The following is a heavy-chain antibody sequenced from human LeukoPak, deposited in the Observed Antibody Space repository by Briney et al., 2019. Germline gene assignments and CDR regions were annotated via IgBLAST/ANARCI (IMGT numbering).Heavy chain of an antibody. Sequence: PGGSLRLSCAASGFTFDTYNFNWVRQAPGKGLEWVASIRSYSSYIYYADSVKGRFTISRDDAQKSLYLQMNSLRAEDTAVYYFAELGITMIGGVWGKGTTVTISS. CDR3: AELGITMIGGV. V-gene: IGHV3-21*01. D-gene: IGHD3-10*02. J-gene: IGHJ6*03. CDR1: GFTFDTYN. CDR2: IRSYSSYI.